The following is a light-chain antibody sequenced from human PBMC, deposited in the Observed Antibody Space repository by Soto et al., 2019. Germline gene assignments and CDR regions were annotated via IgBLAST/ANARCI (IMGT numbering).Light chain of an antibody. CDR3: QEYSKWPSRT. V-gene: IGKV3-15*01. CDR2: GAS. J-gene: IGKJ1*01. Sequence: EIVMTQSPATLAVSPGEIATLSCRASQSVRINVAWYQQKNGQAPRLLVYGASTRASGIPDRFSGSGSGTEFTLTISSLQSEDFAFYYCQEYSKWPSRTFGPGTKVDIK. CDR1: QSVRIN.